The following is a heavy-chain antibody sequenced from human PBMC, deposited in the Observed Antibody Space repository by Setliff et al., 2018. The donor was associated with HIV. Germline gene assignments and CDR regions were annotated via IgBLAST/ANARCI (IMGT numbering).Heavy chain of an antibody. Sequence: ETLSLTCSVSGGSINRGTYYWTWIRQSARKGLEWIASIYYSGSTYYNPSLKSRITISGDTSKNQFSLRLSSVTAADTAVYYCAREGLVLVPASIDWRLPPSPIDYWGQGALVTVSS. V-gene: IGHV4-39*02. CDR2: IYYSGST. D-gene: IGHD2-2*01. CDR1: GGSINRGTYY. CDR3: AREGLVLVPASIDWRLPPSPIDY. J-gene: IGHJ4*02.